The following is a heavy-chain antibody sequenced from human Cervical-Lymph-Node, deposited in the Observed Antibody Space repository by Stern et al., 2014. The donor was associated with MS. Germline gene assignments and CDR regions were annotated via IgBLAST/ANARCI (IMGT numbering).Heavy chain of an antibody. Sequence: EVHLGESGAEVRKPGDSLKISCKTSGYRFINNWIAWVRQVPGKGLEWIGLIYPSDSDVRYSPSFQGHVSISVDKSISTAYLQWNSLKASDTGVYYCARWSVACDSWGQGALITVSS. CDR2: IYPSDSDV. CDR3: ARWSVACDS. V-gene: IGHV5-51*03. J-gene: IGHJ4*02. CDR1: GYRFINNW.